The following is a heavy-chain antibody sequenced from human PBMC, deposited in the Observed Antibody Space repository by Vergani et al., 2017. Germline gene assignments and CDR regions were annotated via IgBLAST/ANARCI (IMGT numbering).Heavy chain of an antibody. J-gene: IGHJ4*02. CDR2: IYYNGNT. Sequence: QVQLQESGPGLVKPSETLSLTCTVSGGSISSYYWSWIRQPPGKGLEWIGYIYYNGNTNYNPSLKSRVTISVDTSKNQFSLKLSSVTAADTAVYYCAREVGDFWSGYLDYWGQETLVTVSS. D-gene: IGHD3-3*01. V-gene: IGHV4-59*01. CDR1: GGSISSYY. CDR3: AREVGDFWSGYLDY.